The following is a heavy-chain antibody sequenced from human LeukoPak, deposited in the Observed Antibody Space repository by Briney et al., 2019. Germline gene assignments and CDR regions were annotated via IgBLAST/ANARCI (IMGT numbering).Heavy chain of an antibody. D-gene: IGHD6-19*01. Sequence: GGSLRLSCAASGFTFSSYGMHWVRQAPGKELVWVSRINGDGSSTTYADSVKGRFTISRDNAKNTLYLQMNSLRAEDTAVYYCTRGSGGSKFDSWGQGTPVTVSS. J-gene: IGHJ4*02. CDR3: TRGSGGSKFDS. CDR1: GFTFSSYG. CDR2: INGDGSST. V-gene: IGHV3-74*03.